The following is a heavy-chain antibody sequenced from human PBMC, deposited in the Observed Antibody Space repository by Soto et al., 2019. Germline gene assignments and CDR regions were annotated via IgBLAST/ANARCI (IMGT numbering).Heavy chain of an antibody. V-gene: IGHV3-23*01. CDR2: ISGSGDST. D-gene: IGHD6-19*01. Sequence: GGSLRLSCAASGFTFSSYAMSWVRQAPGKGLEWVSVISGSGDSTYYADSVKGRFTISRDNSKNTLYLQMNSLRAEDTAVYYCSRCTSGWYFDYWGQGTLVTVSS. CDR1: GFTFSSYA. CDR3: SRCTSGWYFDY. J-gene: IGHJ4*02.